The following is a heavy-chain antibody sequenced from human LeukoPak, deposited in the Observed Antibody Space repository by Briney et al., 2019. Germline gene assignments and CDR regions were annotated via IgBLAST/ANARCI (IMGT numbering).Heavy chain of an antibody. CDR1: GGSISSSSYY. J-gene: IGHJ6*03. V-gene: IGHV4-39*07. D-gene: IGHD1-26*01. Sequence: SETLSLTCTVSGGSISSSSYYWGWIRQPPGKGLEWIGSIYYSGSTYYNPSLKSRVTISVDTSKNQFSLKLSSVTAADTAVYYCARAGGGSYYYYYYMDVWGKGTTVTVSS. CDR2: IYYSGST. CDR3: ARAGGGSYYYYYYMDV.